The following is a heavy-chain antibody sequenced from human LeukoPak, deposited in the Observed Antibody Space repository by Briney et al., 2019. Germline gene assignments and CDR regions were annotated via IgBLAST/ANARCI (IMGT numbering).Heavy chain of an antibody. CDR3: ARATYDSSAVDAFDI. V-gene: IGHV3-11*01. Sequence: GGSLRLSCAASGFTFRAYFMSWIRHAPGKGLEWVAYTNTAGNTIYSADSMKGQFTISRDNAKNSLYLQMNTLRAEDTAVYYCARATYDSSAVDAFDIWGQGTMVTVSP. J-gene: IGHJ3*02. CDR1: GFTFRAYF. D-gene: IGHD3-22*01. CDR2: TNTAGNTI.